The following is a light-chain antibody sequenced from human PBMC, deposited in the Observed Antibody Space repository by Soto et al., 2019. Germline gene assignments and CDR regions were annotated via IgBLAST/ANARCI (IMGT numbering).Light chain of an antibody. CDR2: DNN. CDR1: SSNIGNKY. V-gene: IGLV1-51*01. Sequence: QAVVTQPPSVSAAPGQKVTISCSGSSSNIGNKYVSWYQQLPGTAPKLLIYDNNKRPSGIPDRFSGSKSGTSATLGITGLQTGDEADYYCGTWDSSLSALFGGGTKLTVL. J-gene: IGLJ2*01. CDR3: GTWDSSLSAL.